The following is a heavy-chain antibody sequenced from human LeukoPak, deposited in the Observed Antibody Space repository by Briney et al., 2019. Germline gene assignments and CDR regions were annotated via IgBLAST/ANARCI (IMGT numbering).Heavy chain of an antibody. CDR1: GGTFSSYA. Sequence: ASVKVSCTASGGTFSSYAISWVRQAPGQGLEWMGGIIPIFGTANYAQKFQGRVTITADESTSTAYMELSSLRSEDTAVYYCAVAPAPPDGMDVWGQGTTVTVSS. J-gene: IGHJ6*02. D-gene: IGHD2-15*01. CDR3: AVAPAPPDGMDV. CDR2: IIPIFGTA. V-gene: IGHV1-69*13.